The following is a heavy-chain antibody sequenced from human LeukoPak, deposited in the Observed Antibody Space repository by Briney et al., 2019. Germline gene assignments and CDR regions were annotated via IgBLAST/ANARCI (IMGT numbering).Heavy chain of an antibody. V-gene: IGHV4-59*02. CDR1: GASVTDYY. Sequence: PSETLSLTCTVSGASVTDYYWSWLRQSPGKGLEWNSYIHHSGNSDYNPSLRSRVTTSLDTSKNQFSLNLISVTAADTAVYYCTRGHWGLQSWSQGTLVTVSS. CDR2: IHHSGNS. J-gene: IGHJ5*02. D-gene: IGHD7-27*01. CDR3: TRGHWGLQS.